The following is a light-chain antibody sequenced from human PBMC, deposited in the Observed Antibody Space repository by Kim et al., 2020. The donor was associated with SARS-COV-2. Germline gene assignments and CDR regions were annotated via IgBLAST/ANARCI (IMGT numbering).Light chain of an antibody. V-gene: IGLV3-19*01. J-gene: IGLJ2*01. CDR2: GKN. Sequence: SSELTQDPAVSVALGQTVRITCQGDSLRSYYASWYQQKPGQAPLLVIYGKNNRPSGIPDRFSGSSSGNTASLTLTGAQAEDEADYYCNSRDSRDNHVVFG. CDR3: NSRDSRDNHVV. CDR1: SLRSYY.